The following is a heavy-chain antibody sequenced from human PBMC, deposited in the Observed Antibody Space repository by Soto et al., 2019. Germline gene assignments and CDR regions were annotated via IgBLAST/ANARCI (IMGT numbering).Heavy chain of an antibody. Sequence: PSETLSLTCAISGDSVSSNSAAWNWIRQSPSRGLEWLGRTYYRSKWYNDYAVSVKSRITINPDTSKNQFSLQLNSVTPEDTAVYYCARDRGYCSGGSCYGGGMDVWGQGTTVTVSS. V-gene: IGHV6-1*01. CDR3: ARDRGYCSGGSCYGGGMDV. D-gene: IGHD2-15*01. CDR2: TYYRSKWYN. CDR1: GDSVSSNSAA. J-gene: IGHJ6*02.